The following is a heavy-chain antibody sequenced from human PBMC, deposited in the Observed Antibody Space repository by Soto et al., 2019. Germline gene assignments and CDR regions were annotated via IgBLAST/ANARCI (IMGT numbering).Heavy chain of an antibody. CDR2: IYESGIT. J-gene: IGHJ2*01. V-gene: IGHV4-30-2*01. CDR3: AREVGGYTYWYFDL. D-gene: IGHD3-22*01. Sequence: QLQLQESGSGLVKPSQTLSLTCAVSGGSISTGGYSWTWIRQPPGKGLEWIGYIYESGITYYNPSLKSRVTISLDKSKNQFSLKLSSVTAADTAVYYCAREVGGYTYWYFDLWGRGTLVTVSP. CDR1: GGSISTGGYS.